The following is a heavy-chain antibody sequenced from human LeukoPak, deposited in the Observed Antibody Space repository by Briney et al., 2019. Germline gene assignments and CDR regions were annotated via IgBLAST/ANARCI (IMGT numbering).Heavy chain of an antibody. Sequence: ASVKVSCKASGYTFTSYGISWVRQAPGHGLEWLGWINAYNGNTNYAQKLQGRVTMTTDTSTSTAYMELRSLRSDDTAVYYCARVRGRGDFDYWGQGTLVTVSS. CDR1: GYTFTSYG. CDR3: ARVRGRGDFDY. D-gene: IGHD3-16*01. CDR2: INAYNGNT. V-gene: IGHV1-18*01. J-gene: IGHJ4*02.